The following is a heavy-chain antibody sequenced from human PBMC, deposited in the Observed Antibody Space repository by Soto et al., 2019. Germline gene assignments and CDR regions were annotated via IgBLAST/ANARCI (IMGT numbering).Heavy chain of an antibody. CDR2: IIPIFGTA. CDR1: GGTFSSYA. D-gene: IGHD6-19*01. V-gene: IGHV1-69*13. CDR3: ARPTAGGGWLLQYYYYGMDV. J-gene: IGHJ6*02. Sequence: SVKVSCKASGGTFSSYAISWVRQAPGQGLEWMGGIIPIFGTANYAQKFQGRVTITADESTSTAYMELSSLRSEDTAVYYCARPTAGGGWLLQYYYYGMDVWGQGTTVTVSS.